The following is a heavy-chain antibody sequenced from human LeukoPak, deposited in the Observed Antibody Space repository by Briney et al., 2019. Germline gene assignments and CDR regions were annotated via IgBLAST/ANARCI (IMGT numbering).Heavy chain of an antibody. Sequence: GESLKISCKGSGHSFTSYWIGWVRQMPGKGLEWMGIIYPGDSDTRYSPSFQGQVTISADKSISTAYLQWSSLKASDTAMYYCARRWELLSGRSYFDYWGQGTLVTVSS. J-gene: IGHJ4*02. CDR2: IYPGDSDT. V-gene: IGHV5-51*01. D-gene: IGHD1-26*01. CDR1: GHSFTSYW. CDR3: ARRWELLSGRSYFDY.